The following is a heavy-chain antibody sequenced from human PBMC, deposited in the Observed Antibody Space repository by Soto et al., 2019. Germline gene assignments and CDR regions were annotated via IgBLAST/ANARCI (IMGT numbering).Heavy chain of an antibody. CDR1: GGTFNSYL. V-gene: IGHV1-69*06. Sequence: QVQLVQSGAEVKNPGSSVKVSCKTSGGTFNSYLIDWVRQAPGQGLEWMGGIIPAFGTAKYAQKFQGRVTITPDKSTTTAYMELRTLTSEDTAVYYCARGLDQPPVGLYFDTWGQGTLVTVSS. CDR2: IIPAFGTA. J-gene: IGHJ4*02. CDR3: ARGLDQPPVGLYFDT. D-gene: IGHD2-2*01.